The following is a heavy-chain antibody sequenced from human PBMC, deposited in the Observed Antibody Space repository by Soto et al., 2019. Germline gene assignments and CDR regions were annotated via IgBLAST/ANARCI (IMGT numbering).Heavy chain of an antibody. V-gene: IGHV3-74*01. CDR3: VSDDFGVGMDY. D-gene: IGHD4-17*01. J-gene: IGHJ4*02. CDR2: MDTDGSST. CDR1: GFTFSSYS. Sequence: GGSLRLSGAASGFTFSSYSMNSLPQDSGKGLVWAAHMDTDGSSTSSAASVKGPFTTSRDNAKNTLYLQMNSVRAHYMAVYYCVSDDFGVGMDYWGPGTLVTVS.